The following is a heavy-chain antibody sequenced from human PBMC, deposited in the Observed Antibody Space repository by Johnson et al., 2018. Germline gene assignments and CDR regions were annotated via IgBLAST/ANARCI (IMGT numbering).Heavy chain of an antibody. V-gene: IGHV3-74*01. CDR3: ARGNGHGFDM. D-gene: IGHD2-8*01. J-gene: IGHJ3*02. CDR1: GFIFSSYW. Sequence: VQLQESGGGLVQPGGSLRLSCAASGFIFSSYWMHWVRQAPGKGLVWLSRINSDGSDTSYADSVKGRFTMSRDNAKNTLFLQMNSLRVDDTAVYYGARGNGHGFDMWGQGTMVAVSS. CDR2: INSDGSDT.